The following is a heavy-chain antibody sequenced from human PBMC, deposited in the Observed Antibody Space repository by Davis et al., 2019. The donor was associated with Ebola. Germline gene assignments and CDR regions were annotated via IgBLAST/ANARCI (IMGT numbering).Heavy chain of an antibody. Sequence: PGGSLRLSCAASGFTSRDFDIHWVRQATGKGLEWVSAFGTADDTYYSGSVKGRCTISRDNGKNSLYLQMNSLRAGDTAVYYCVRANSAAFDVWGQGTMVTVSS. D-gene: IGHD1-1*01. CDR2: FGTADDT. CDR3: VRANSAAFDV. V-gene: IGHV3-13*01. CDR1: GFTSRDFD. J-gene: IGHJ3*01.